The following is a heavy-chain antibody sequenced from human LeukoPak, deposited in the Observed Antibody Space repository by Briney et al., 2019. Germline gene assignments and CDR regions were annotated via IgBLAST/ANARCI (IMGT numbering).Heavy chain of an antibody. V-gene: IGHV3-23*01. J-gene: IGHJ4*02. D-gene: IGHD3-22*01. Sequence: TGGSLRLSCGASGFTFSSYAMSWVRQAPGKGLEWVSAISSSGGLAYYADSVKGRFTMSRDNSENTLFLQMNSLRADDTALYYCAKAGSSGYRYYFDYWGQGILVTVSS. CDR3: AKAGSSGYRYYFDY. CDR1: GFTFSSYA. CDR2: ISSSGGLA.